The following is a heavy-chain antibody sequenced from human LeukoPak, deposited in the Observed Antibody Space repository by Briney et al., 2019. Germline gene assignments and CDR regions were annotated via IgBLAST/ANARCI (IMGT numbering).Heavy chain of an antibody. CDR2: ISSSGDTI. Sequence: PGGSLRLSCAASGFTFSSYAMSWVRQAPGKGLEWVSYISSSGDTIYYADSVKGRFTVSRDNAKNSLYLQMDSLRAEDTAVYYCAGGSDLGFWGQGTLVTVSS. V-gene: IGHV3-48*04. CDR1: GFTFSSYA. J-gene: IGHJ4*02. D-gene: IGHD3-10*01. CDR3: AGGSDLGF.